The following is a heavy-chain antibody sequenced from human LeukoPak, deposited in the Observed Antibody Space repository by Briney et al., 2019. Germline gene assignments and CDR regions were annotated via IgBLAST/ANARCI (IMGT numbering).Heavy chain of an antibody. CDR3: ARDSRTYGDWVPFDY. D-gene: IGHD4-17*01. J-gene: IGHJ4*02. V-gene: IGHV4-39*07. CDR1: GGSISSSSYY. CDR2: IYYSGST. Sequence: PSETLSLTCTVSGGSISSSSYYWGWIRQPPGTGLEWIGSIYYSGSTYYNPSLKSRVTISVDTSKNQFSLKLSSVTAADTAVYSCARDSRTYGDWVPFDYWGQGTLVTVSS.